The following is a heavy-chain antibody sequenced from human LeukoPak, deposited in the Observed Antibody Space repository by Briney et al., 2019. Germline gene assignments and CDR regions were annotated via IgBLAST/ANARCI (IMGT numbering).Heavy chain of an antibody. Sequence: GGSLRLSCAASGFTFSSYWMHWVRQAPGEGLVWVSLIISDGTSTTYADSVKGRFIISRDNAKNTLYLQMNSLRVEDTAVYYCARDRGYSQDYWGQGTLVTVSS. CDR1: GFTFSSYW. CDR2: IISDGTST. V-gene: IGHV3-74*01. CDR3: ARDRGYSQDY. D-gene: IGHD2-15*01. J-gene: IGHJ4*02.